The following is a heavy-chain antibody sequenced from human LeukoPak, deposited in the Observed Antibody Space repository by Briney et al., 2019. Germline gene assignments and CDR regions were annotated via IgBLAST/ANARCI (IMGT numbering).Heavy chain of an antibody. Sequence: ASVKVSCKASGGTFSSYAISWVRQAPGQGLEWMGRIIPIFGTANYAQKFQGRVTITADESTSTAYMGLSSLRSEDTAVYYCARVVIGYGQIDYWGQGTLVTVSS. CDR3: ARVVIGYGQIDY. J-gene: IGHJ4*02. D-gene: IGHD5-18*01. CDR1: GGTFSSYA. V-gene: IGHV1-69*13. CDR2: IIPIFGTA.